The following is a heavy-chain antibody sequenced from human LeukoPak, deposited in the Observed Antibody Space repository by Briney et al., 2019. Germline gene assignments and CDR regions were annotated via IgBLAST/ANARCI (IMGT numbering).Heavy chain of an antibody. J-gene: IGHJ4*02. CDR3: ARLWSPMVEIDY. Sequence: PSETLSLTCSVSGGSISSYYWSWIRQPPGKGLEWIGYISCSGSTKYNPSLKSRVTISVDTSKNQFSLKVSSVTAADTAVYYCARLWSPMVEIDYWGQGTLVTVSS. D-gene: IGHD2-15*01. CDR2: ISCSGST. CDR1: GGSISSYY. V-gene: IGHV4-59*08.